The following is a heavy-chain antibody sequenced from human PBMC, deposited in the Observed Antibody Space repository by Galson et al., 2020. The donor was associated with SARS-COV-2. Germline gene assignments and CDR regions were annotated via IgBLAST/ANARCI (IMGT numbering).Heavy chain of an antibody. D-gene: IGHD3-10*02. V-gene: IGHV2-70*11. Sequence: SGPTQVKPTQTLTLTCTFSGFSLRTSGMCVSWIRQPPGKALEWLARIDWDDDKYYSTSLKTRLTISKDTSKNQVVLTMTNMDPVDTATYYCARLMSRSVAFDIWGQGTMVTVSS. J-gene: IGHJ3*02. CDR1: GFSLRTSGMC. CDR2: IDWDDDK. CDR3: ARLMSRSVAFDI.